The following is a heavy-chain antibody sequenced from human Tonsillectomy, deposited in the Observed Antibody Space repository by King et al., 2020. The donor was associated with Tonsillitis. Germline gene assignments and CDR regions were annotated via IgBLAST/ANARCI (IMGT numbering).Heavy chain of an antibody. D-gene: IGHD1-1*01. CDR2: MNPNTGDT. V-gene: IGHV1-2*02. Sequence: VQLVQSGAEVKKPGASVKVSCKASGYTFIGYYIHWVRQAPGQGLEWMGWMNPNTGDTNYAQKFQGRVTMTRDTSISTANMELSNLRSDDTAVYYCARDSYTTPPLWGQGTLVTVSS. CDR1: GYTFIGYY. CDR3: ARDSYTTPPL. J-gene: IGHJ4*02.